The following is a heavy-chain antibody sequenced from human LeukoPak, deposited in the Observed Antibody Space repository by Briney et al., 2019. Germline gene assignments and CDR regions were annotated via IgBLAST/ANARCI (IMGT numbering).Heavy chain of an antibody. CDR1: GGSFSGYY. D-gene: IGHD2-2*01. CDR2: INHSGST. CDR3: ARGLSYQLLPLVGPFQN. Sequence: SETLSLTCAVYGGSFSGYYWSWLRQPPGKGLEWIGEINHSGSTHYNTSLKSRVTISVDTSKNEFSLKLSSVTAADTAVYYCARGLSYQLLPLVGPFQNWGQGTPVTVSS. V-gene: IGHV4-34*01. J-gene: IGHJ4*02.